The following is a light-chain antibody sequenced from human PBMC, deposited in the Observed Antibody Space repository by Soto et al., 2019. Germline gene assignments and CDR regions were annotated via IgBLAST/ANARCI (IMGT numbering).Light chain of an antibody. J-gene: IGKJ4*01. CDR2: GAS. V-gene: IGKV3-20*01. CDR3: QQYDSSPLT. Sequence: EIVLTQSPGTLSLSPGERATLSCRASQSVSSSYLAWYQQKPGQAPRLLIYGASSRATGIPDRFSGSGSGTDFTLTNSRLDPEDFAVYYCQQYDSSPLTFGGGTTVEIK. CDR1: QSVSSSY.